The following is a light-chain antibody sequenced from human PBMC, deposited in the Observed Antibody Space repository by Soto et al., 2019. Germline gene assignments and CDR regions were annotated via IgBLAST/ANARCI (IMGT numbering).Light chain of an antibody. CDR1: KSVTSSS. CDR3: PHHSRSSPSYS. J-gene: IGKJ2*01. CDR2: GAS. Sequence: EIVLTQYPGTLSLSRGERATLSCRASKSVTSSSLAWYQQKPGQAPRLLIHGASSSSSGIPDRFSGSGSGTDLTLTISRLAPEDFAWYCCPHHSRSSPSYSFGQGTQLEIQ. V-gene: IGKV3-20*01.